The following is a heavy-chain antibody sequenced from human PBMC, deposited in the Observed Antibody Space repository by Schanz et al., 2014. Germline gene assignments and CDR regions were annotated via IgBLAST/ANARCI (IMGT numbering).Heavy chain of an antibody. Sequence: EVHLLESGGGLVQPGGSLRLSCAASGFTFSNHALSWVRQAPGKGLVWVSRTSNDGSFTTFADSVKGRFTISRDNAKNTLYLQMNSLRAEDTAVYYCVRDTDYHFDYWGQGTLVTVSS. CDR3: VRDTDYHFDY. V-gene: IGHV3-74*01. D-gene: IGHD4-17*01. CDR1: GFTFSNHA. J-gene: IGHJ4*02. CDR2: TSNDGSFT.